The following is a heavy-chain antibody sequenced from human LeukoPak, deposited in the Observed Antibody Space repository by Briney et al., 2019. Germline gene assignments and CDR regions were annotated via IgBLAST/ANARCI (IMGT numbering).Heavy chain of an antibody. Sequence: SETLSLTCTVSNASINSSPYYWRWIRQPPGKGLEWIGCIYYSGSTYYNLSLKSRVTIFVDTSNNQFSLKLTSVTATDTAMYYCARNTGFSSGWYWDYWGQGTLVTVSS. CDR2: IYYSGST. CDR1: NASINSSPYY. D-gene: IGHD6-19*01. J-gene: IGHJ4*02. V-gene: IGHV4-39*01. CDR3: ARNTGFSSGWYWDY.